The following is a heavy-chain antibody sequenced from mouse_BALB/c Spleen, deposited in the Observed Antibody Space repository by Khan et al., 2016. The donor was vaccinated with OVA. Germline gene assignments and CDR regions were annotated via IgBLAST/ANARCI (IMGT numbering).Heavy chain of an antibody. Sequence: QFQLVQSGPELKKPGETVKISCKTSGYTFTNYGMNWVKQAPGKGLKWMGWINTNTGEPTYAEEFKGRFAFSLETSATTAYLQINNLKNEDTATYCCARDDGYWAYWGQGTLVTVSA. CDR3: ARDDGYWAY. D-gene: IGHD2-3*01. CDR2: INTNTGEP. CDR1: GYTFTNYG. J-gene: IGHJ3*01. V-gene: IGHV9-3*02.